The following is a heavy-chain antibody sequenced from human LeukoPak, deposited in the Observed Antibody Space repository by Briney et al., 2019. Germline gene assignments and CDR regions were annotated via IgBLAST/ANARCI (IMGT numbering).Heavy chain of an antibody. CDR3: AADGGRTPTYYYYYYMDV. V-gene: IGHV1-24*01. Sequence: ASVKVSCKVSGYTLTELSMHWVRQAPGKGLEWMGGFDPEDGETIYAQKFQGRVTMTEDTSTDTAYMELSSLRSEDTAVYYCAADGGRTPTYYYYYYMDVWGKGTTVTVSS. D-gene: IGHD2-15*01. CDR1: GYTLTELS. CDR2: FDPEDGET. J-gene: IGHJ6*03.